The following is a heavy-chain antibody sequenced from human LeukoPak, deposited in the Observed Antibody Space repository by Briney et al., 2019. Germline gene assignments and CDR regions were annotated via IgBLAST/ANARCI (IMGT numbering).Heavy chain of an antibody. CDR2: IYYSGST. D-gene: IGHD3-10*01. CDR3: ARDLVVRGVSPFDY. Sequence: LSETLSLTCSVSGYSISSGYYWGCIRQPPGKGLEWIGSIYYSGSTYYNPSLKSRVTISVDTSKNQFSLNLSSVTAADTAVYYCARDLVVRGVSPFDYWGQGTLVTVSS. J-gene: IGHJ4*02. CDR1: GYSISSGYY. V-gene: IGHV4-38-2*02.